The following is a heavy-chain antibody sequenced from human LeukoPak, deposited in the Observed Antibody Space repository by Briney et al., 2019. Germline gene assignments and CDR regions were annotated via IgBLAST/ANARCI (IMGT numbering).Heavy chain of an antibody. V-gene: IGHV4-34*01. CDR2: IYHSGST. CDR3: ARGTSSWYFDY. Sequence: SETLSLTCAVYGGSFSGYYWSWIRQPPGKGLEWIGYIYHSGSTYYNPSLKSRVTISVDRSKNQFSLKLSSVTAADTAVYYCARGTSSWYFDYWGQGTLVTVSS. D-gene: IGHD6-13*01. CDR1: GGSFSGYY. J-gene: IGHJ4*02.